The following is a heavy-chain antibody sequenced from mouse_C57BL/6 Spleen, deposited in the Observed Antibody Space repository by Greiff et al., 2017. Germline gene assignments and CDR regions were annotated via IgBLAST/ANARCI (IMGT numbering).Heavy chain of an antibody. CDR1: GYAFSSSW. CDR3: ARSEDGYYPYGYFDV. Sequence: VQLQESGPELVKPGASVKISCKASGYAFSSSWMNWVKQRPGKGLEWIGRIYPGDGDTNYNGKFKGKATLTADQSSSTAYMQLSSLTSEDSAVYFCARSEDGYYPYGYFDVGGTGTTVTVSA. CDR2: IYPGDGDT. V-gene: IGHV1-82*01. J-gene: IGHJ1*03. D-gene: IGHD2-3*01.